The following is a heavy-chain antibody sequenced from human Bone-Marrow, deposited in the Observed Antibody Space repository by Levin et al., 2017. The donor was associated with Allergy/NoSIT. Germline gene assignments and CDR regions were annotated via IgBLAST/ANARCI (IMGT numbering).Heavy chain of an antibody. Sequence: VASVKVSCKASGGTFNNFAITWVRQAPGQGLEWMGQFIPILGIANYAQNFQGRVTIAADESTTTAYMELSSLRSDDTAIYYCARDSGDCTNGFCYTSFDLWGQGTLVTVSS. D-gene: IGHD2-8*01. CDR2: FIPILGIA. V-gene: IGHV1-69*10. CDR1: GGTFNNFA. J-gene: IGHJ4*02. CDR3: ARDSGDCTNGFCYTSFDL.